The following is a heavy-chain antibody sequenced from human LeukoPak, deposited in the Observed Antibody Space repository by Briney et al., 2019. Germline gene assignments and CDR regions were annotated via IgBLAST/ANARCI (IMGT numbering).Heavy chain of an antibody. V-gene: IGHV1-18*01. Sequence: GASVKVSCKASGYTFTSYGISWVRQAPGQGLEWMGWISVYNGNTNYAQKLQGRVTLTTDTSTSTAYMELRSLRSDDTAVYYCARERRDIWTAPQSSDAFDIWGQGTTVTVSS. D-gene: IGHD3-9*01. CDR2: ISVYNGNT. CDR1: GYTFTSYG. CDR3: ARERRDIWTAPQSSDAFDI. J-gene: IGHJ3*02.